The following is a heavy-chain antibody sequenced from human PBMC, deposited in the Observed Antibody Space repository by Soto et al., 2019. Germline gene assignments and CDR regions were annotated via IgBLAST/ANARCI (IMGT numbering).Heavy chain of an antibody. CDR3: AHSPVPGYYDSSALFDY. D-gene: IGHD3-22*01. CDR2: IYWDDDK. J-gene: IGHJ4*02. Sequence: VSGPTLVNPTQTLTLTCTFSGFSLSTSGVGVGWIRQPPGKALEWLALIYWDDDKRYSPSLKSRLTITKDTSKNQVVLTMTNMDPVDTATYYCAHSPVPGYYDSSALFDYWGQGTLVTVSS. CDR1: GFSLSTSGVG. V-gene: IGHV2-5*02.